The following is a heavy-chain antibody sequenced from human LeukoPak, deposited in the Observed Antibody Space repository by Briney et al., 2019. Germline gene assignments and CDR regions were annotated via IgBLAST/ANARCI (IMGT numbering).Heavy chain of an antibody. Sequence: PSETLSLTCTVSGGSISSGGYYWSWIRQHPGQGLEWIGYIYYSGSTYYNPSLKSRVTISVDTSKNQFSLKLSSVTAADTAVYYCARADIVVVPGRLRGYYFDYWGQGTLVTVSS. CDR2: IYYSGST. J-gene: IGHJ4*02. V-gene: IGHV4-31*03. CDR1: GGSISSGGYY. CDR3: ARADIVVVPGRLRGYYFDY. D-gene: IGHD2-2*01.